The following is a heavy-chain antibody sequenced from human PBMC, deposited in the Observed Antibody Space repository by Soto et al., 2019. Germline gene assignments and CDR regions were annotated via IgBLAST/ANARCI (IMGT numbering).Heavy chain of an antibody. J-gene: IGHJ4*02. Sequence: PSETLSLTCTVSGGSISGYYWTWIRQPPGQGLEWIGYIYYIGSTNYNPSLKSRVTISVDTSKNQFSLILSSVTAADTAMYYCARDSGSYSFLDYWGQGTLVTVSS. CDR3: ARDSGSYSFLDY. V-gene: IGHV4-59*01. CDR1: GGSISGYY. D-gene: IGHD1-26*01. CDR2: IYYIGST.